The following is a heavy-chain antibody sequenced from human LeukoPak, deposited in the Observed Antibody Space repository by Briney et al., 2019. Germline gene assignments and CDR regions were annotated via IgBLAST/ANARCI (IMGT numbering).Heavy chain of an antibody. CDR3: AREGGYSYGYSAFDI. Sequence: PSQTLSLTCAVSGGSISSGGYSWSWIRQPPGKGLEWIGYIYHSGSTYYNPSLKSRVTISVDRSKNQFSLKLSSVTAADTAVYYCAREGGYSYGYSAFDIWGQGTMVTVSS. V-gene: IGHV4-30-2*01. J-gene: IGHJ3*02. CDR1: GGSISSGGYS. CDR2: IYHSGST. D-gene: IGHD5-18*01.